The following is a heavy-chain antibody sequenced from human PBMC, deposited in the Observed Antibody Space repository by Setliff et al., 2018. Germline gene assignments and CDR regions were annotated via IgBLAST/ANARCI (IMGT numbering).Heavy chain of an antibody. CDR1: GGSISSGGFY. CDR3: TRGRQNYYYMDV. Sequence: SETLSLTCSVSGGSISSGGFYWSWIRQAAGKGLEWVGRISSNGRTNYNPSLEGRVSMSVDTSKNQISMHLTSMTTADTALYYCTRGRQNYYYMDVWGKGTTVTVSS. J-gene: IGHJ6*03. V-gene: IGHV4-61*02. CDR2: ISSNGRT.